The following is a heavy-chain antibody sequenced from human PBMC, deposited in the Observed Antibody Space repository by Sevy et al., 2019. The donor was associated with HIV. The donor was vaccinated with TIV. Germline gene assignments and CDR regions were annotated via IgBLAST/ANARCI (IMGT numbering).Heavy chain of an antibody. CDR1: GFTFSSQA. CDR3: AIEGTHRRRDY. J-gene: IGHJ4*02. CDR2: ISASGDHT. Sequence: GGSLRLSCAASGFTFSSQAMSWVRQSPGKGQKWVSIISASGDHTYYADSGKGRFTISRDNSKNTLYLQMNGLRAEDTAVYYCAIEGTHRRRDYGGRGTLVTVSS. V-gene: IGHV3-23*01.